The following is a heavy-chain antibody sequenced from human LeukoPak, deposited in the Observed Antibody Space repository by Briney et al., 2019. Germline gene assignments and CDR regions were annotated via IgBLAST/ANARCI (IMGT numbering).Heavy chain of an antibody. CDR2: INPNTGGT. D-gene: IGHD2-2*01. Sequence: ASVKVSCKASGYTFTGYYMHWVRQAPGQGLEWMGLINPNTGGTDYAQNFQGRVTMTRDTSITTAYMELSRLRSDDTAVYYCARRPIVGVPAPIDYWGQGNLVTVSS. J-gene: IGHJ4*02. CDR1: GYTFTGYY. CDR3: ARRPIVGVPAPIDY. V-gene: IGHV1-2*02.